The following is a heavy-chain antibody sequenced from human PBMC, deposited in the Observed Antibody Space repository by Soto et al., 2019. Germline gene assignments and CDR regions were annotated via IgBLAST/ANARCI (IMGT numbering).Heavy chain of an antibody. Sequence: PSQTLSLTCAISGDSVSSNSAAWNWIRQSPSRGLEWLGRTYYRSKWYNDYAVSVKSRITINPDTSKNQFSLQLNSVTPEDTAVYYCARSCPYRNPTTGAFDIWGKGTMVTV. CDR2: TYYRSKWYN. CDR1: GDSVSSNSAA. V-gene: IGHV6-1*01. CDR3: ARSCPYRNPTTGAFDI. D-gene: IGHD1-1*01. J-gene: IGHJ3*02.